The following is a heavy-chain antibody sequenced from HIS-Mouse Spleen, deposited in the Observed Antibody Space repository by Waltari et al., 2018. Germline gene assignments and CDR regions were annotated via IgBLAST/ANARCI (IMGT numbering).Heavy chain of an antibody. V-gene: IGHV1-2*02. D-gene: IGHD7-27*01. CDR1: GYTFTGYY. J-gene: IGHJ3*02. Sequence: QVQLVQSGAEVKKPGASVKVSCKASGYTFTGYYMHWVRRAPGQGLEGMGWSNPNRGGTNYAQKFQGRVTMTRDTSISTAYMELSRLRSDDTAVYYCARVGLGIAFDIWGQGTMVTVSS. CDR2: SNPNRGGT. CDR3: ARVGLGIAFDI.